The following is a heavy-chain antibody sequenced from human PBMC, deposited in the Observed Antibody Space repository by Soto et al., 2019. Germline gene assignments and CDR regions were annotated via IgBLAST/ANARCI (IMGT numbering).Heavy chain of an antibody. CDR1: GFAFNNYG. D-gene: IGHD2-2*01. CDR2: ISKSDYT. J-gene: IGHJ5*02. CDR3: AREDSIIIPAGPDL. V-gene: IGHV3-21*01. Sequence: GGSLRLSCTVSGFAFNNYGINWVRQAPGQGLEWVSSISKSDYTYYSDSVKGRFTISRDNAKNSVSLQMNTLRVEDTAVYYCAREDSIIIPAGPDLWGQGTLVTVSS.